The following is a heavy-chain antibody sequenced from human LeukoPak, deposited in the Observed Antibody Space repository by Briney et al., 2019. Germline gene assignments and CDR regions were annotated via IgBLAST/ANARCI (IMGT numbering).Heavy chain of an antibody. Sequence: ASVNVSCKASGCTFTSYGISWVRQAPGQGLEWMGWISACNGNTNYAQKLQGRVTMTTDTSTSTAYMELRSLRSDDTAVYYCARDPDIVVVPAATGGYWGQGTLVTVSS. CDR1: GCTFTSYG. CDR2: ISACNGNT. J-gene: IGHJ4*02. V-gene: IGHV1-18*01. D-gene: IGHD2-2*01. CDR3: ARDPDIVVVPAATGGY.